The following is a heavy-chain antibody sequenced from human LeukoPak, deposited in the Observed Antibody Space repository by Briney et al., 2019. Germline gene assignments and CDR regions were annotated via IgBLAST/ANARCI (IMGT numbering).Heavy chain of an antibody. CDR3: APTGTTGFGYFDY. J-gene: IGHJ4*02. V-gene: IGHV3-30*02. D-gene: IGHD1-1*01. Sequence: GGSLRLSCAASGFTFSTHGMHCVRQAPGKGLEWVAFIQYDGSNKYSADSVKGRFTISRDNSKNTLYLQMNSLRAEDTAVYYCAPTGTTGFGYFDYWGQGTLVTVSS. CDR1: GFTFSTHG. CDR2: IQYDGSNK.